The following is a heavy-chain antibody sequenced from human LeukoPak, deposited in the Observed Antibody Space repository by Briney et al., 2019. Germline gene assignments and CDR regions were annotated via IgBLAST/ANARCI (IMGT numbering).Heavy chain of an antibody. CDR2: IIPIFGTA. V-gene: IGHV1-69*13. CDR3: ARESLNGAPEGY. J-gene: IGHJ4*02. D-gene: IGHD4-17*01. CDR1: GGTFSSYA. Sequence: SVKVSCKASGGTFSSYAISWVRQAPGQGLEWMGGIIPIFGTANYAQKFQGRVTITADESTSTAYMELSSLRSEDTAVYYCARESLNGAPEGYWGQGTLVTVSS.